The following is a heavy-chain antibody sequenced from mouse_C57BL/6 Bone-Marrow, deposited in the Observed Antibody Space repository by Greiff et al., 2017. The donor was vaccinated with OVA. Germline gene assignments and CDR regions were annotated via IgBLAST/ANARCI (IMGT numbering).Heavy chain of an antibody. V-gene: IGHV7-4*01. Sequence: EVNVVESGGGLVQPGASLRLSCAASGFTFTDYYMSWVRQPPGKAPEWLALIRNKANGYTTEYTASVKGRFTISRDNSQNILYLQMNTLRAEDSATYYCVKAENYDVRGALFAYWGQGTLVTVSA. CDR3: VKAENYDVRGALFAY. CDR2: IRNKANGYTT. D-gene: IGHD2-4*01. J-gene: IGHJ3*01. CDR1: GFTFTDYY.